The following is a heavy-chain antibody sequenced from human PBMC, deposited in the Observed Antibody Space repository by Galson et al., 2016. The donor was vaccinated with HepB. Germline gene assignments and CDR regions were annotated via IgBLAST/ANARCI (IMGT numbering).Heavy chain of an antibody. CDR1: GFTFSNYA. J-gene: IGHJ5*02. D-gene: IGHD1-1*01. CDR3: VRYNWRDNCFDA. Sequence: SLRLSCAASGFTFSNYAMHWVRQAPGKGLEWVAVISYDGRNKYYPDSVKGRFTISRDNSKNTLYLQMNSLRAEDTAVYYCVRYNWRDNCFDAWGQGTLVTVSS. CDR2: ISYDGRNK. V-gene: IGHV3-30*04.